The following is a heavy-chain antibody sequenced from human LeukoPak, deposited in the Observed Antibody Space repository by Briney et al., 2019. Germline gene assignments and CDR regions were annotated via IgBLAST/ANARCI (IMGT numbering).Heavy chain of an antibody. CDR3: AREGGYDPFEY. Sequence: PGGSLRLSCAASGFTFSSYAMHWVRQAPGKGLEYVSAISSNGGSTYYANSVKGRFTISRDNSKNTLYLQMGSLRAEDMAVYYCAREGGYDPFEYWGQGTLVTVSS. J-gene: IGHJ4*02. V-gene: IGHV3-64*01. CDR1: GFTFSSYA. D-gene: IGHD5-12*01. CDR2: ISSNGGST.